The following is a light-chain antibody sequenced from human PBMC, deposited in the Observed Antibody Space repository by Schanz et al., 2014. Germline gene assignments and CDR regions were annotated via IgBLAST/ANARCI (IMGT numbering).Light chain of an antibody. V-gene: IGKV3-15*01. CDR1: QSISNN. CDR3: QQSHTSPVT. J-gene: IGKJ2*01. CDR2: GAS. Sequence: ETVMTQSPATLSVSPGERATLSCRASQSISNNLAWYQQKRGQAPRLLIFGASIRATGVPARFSGSGSGTEFALTISSLQPEDFATYYCQQSHTSPVTFGQGTRLEIK.